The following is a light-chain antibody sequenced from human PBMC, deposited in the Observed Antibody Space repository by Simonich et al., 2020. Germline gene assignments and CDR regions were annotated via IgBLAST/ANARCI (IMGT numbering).Light chain of an antibody. Sequence: SYELTQPSSVSVSPGQTARITCPGDVLAKKYARCFQPKPGQAPVLVIYKDSERPSGIPGRVSGSSSGTTVTLTISGAQVEDEADYYCYSAADNNLRVFGTGTKVTVL. CDR2: KDS. V-gene: IGLV3-27*01. J-gene: IGLJ1*01. CDR3: YSAADNNLRV. CDR1: VLAKKY.